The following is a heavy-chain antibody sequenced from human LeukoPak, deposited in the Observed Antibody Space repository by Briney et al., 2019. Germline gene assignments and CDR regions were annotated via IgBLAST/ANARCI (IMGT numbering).Heavy chain of an antibody. V-gene: IGHV3-74*01. CDR1: GFTFRTYW. Sequence: GGSLRLSCAVSGFTFRTYWMHWVRQVPGEGLVWVSRINEDGSITNYADSVKGRFSISRDNAKNTLYLQMNSLRAEDTAVYYCARLTRRSGNYFDSWGQGTLVTVSS. CDR3: ARLTRRSGNYFDS. CDR2: INEDGSIT. J-gene: IGHJ4*02. D-gene: IGHD1-1*01.